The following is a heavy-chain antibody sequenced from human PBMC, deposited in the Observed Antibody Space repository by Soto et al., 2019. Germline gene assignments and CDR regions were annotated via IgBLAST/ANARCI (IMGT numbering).Heavy chain of an antibody. D-gene: IGHD3-22*01. V-gene: IGHV4-59*01. Sequence: QVQLQESGPGLVKPSETLSLTCTVSGGSISSYYWSWIRQPPGKGLEWIGYIYYSGSTNYNPSLKSRVTISVDTSQNPFSLKLSSVTGADTAVYYCARARWSRGYSLDYWGQGTLVTVSS. CDR3: ARARWSRGYSLDY. CDR1: GGSISSYY. CDR2: IYYSGST. J-gene: IGHJ4*02.